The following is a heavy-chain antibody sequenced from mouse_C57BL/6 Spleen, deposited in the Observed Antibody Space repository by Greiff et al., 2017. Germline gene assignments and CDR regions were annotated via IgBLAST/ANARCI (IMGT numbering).Heavy chain of an antibody. D-gene: IGHD2-1*01. CDR2: IDPSDSYT. Sequence: QVQLQQPGAELVKPGASVKLSCKASGYTFTSYWMQWVKQRPGQGLEWIGEIDPSDSYTNYNQKFKGKATLTVDTSSSTAYMQLSSLTSEDSAVYYGAIIYYGNYVFAYWGQGTLVTVSA. V-gene: IGHV1-50*01. CDR1: GYTFTSYW. J-gene: IGHJ3*01. CDR3: AIIYYGNYVFAY.